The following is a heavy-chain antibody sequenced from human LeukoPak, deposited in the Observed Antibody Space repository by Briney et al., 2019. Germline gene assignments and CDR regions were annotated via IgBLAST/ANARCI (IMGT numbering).Heavy chain of an antibody. V-gene: IGHV3-23*01. J-gene: IGHJ4*02. Sequence: GGSLRLSCAAPGFTFSSYAMSWVRLAPGKGLEWVSAISGSGGSTYYADSVKGRFTISRDNSKNTLYLQMNSLRAEDTAVYYCAKDATYYYDSSGYYYRLWDYWGQGTLVTVSS. CDR2: ISGSGGST. D-gene: IGHD3-22*01. CDR3: AKDATYYYDSSGYYYRLWDY. CDR1: GFTFSSYA.